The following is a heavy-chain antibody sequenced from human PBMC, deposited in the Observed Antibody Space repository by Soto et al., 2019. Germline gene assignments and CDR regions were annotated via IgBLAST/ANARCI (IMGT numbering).Heavy chain of an antibody. V-gene: IGHV3-48*02. D-gene: IGHD1-20*01. CDR3: ARDPERSDGICLDY. Sequence: EVQLVESGGGLVQPGGSLRLSCAASGFTFSTYSMNWVRQAPGKGLEWVSYIRSSSTTIYYADSVKCRFTISRDNAKNSLYLQMNSLRDEDTAVYYCARDPERSDGICLDYWGQGTLVTVSS. CDR1: GFTFSTYS. J-gene: IGHJ4*02. CDR2: IRSSSTTI.